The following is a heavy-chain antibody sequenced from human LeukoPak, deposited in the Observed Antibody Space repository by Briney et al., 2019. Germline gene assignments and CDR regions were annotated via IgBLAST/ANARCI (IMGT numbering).Heavy chain of an antibody. CDR3: ATDYYDSSGYYWENAFDI. J-gene: IGHJ3*02. D-gene: IGHD3-22*01. V-gene: IGHV3-30*03. CDR2: ISYDGSNK. Sequence: PGGSLRLSCAASGFTFSSYGMHWVRQAPGKGLEWVAVISYDGSNKYYADSVKGRFTISGDNSKNTLYLQMNSLRAEDTAVYYCATDYYDSSGYYWENAFDIWGQGTMVTVSS. CDR1: GFTFSSYG.